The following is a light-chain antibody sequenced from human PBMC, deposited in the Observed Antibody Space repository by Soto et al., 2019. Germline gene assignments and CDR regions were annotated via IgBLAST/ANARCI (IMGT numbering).Light chain of an antibody. V-gene: IGKV3-20*01. J-gene: IGKJ2*01. CDR1: QSVSSSY. Sequence: EIVLTHSPGTLSFSPGERATLSCRASQSVSSSYLAWYQQKPGQAPRLLIYGASIRATGIPDRVSGSGSGRDFTLTISRMEPADVAVYYCQQYGSSPPYTFGQGTKLEIK. CDR2: GAS. CDR3: QQYGSSPPYT.